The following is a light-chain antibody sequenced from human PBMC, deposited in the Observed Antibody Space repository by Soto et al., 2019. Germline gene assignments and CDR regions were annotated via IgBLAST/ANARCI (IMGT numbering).Light chain of an antibody. Sequence: QSALTQPPSASGSPGQSVTISCAGTSSDVGGYDFVSWYQQHPGKAPKLMIYEVSKRPSGVPDRFSGSKSGNTASLTVSGLQAEDEADYYCCSYEGGKYVFGPGTKVTVL. CDR1: SSDVGGYDF. J-gene: IGLJ1*01. CDR2: EVS. CDR3: CSYEGGKYV. V-gene: IGLV2-8*01.